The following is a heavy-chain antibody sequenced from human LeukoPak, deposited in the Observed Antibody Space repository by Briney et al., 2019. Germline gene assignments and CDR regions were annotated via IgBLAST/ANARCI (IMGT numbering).Heavy chain of an antibody. J-gene: IGHJ4*02. Sequence: GASVKVSCKASGYTFTGYYMHWVRQAPGQGLEWMGWINPNSGGTNYAQKFQGRVTMTRDTSISTAYMELSRLRSDDTAVYYCASVAAAVKTKTSYYFDYWGQGTLVTVSS. D-gene: IGHD6-13*01. V-gene: IGHV1-2*02. CDR3: ASVAAAVKTKTSYYFDY. CDR1: GYTFTGYY. CDR2: INPNSGGT.